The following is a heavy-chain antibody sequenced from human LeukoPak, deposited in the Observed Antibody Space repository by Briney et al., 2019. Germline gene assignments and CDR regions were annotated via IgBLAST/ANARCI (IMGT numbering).Heavy chain of an antibody. CDR1: GFSFRSYA. D-gene: IGHD5-18*01. CDR2: ISYDGSNK. Sequence: GGSLRLSCAASGFSFRSYAMCWVRQAPGKGLEWVTVISYDGSNKYYADFVKGRFTISRDNSKSTQYLQMNSLRAEDTAVYYCARGGGHSYGYFDDWGQGTLVTVSS. V-gene: IGHV3-30*04. CDR3: ARGGGHSYGYFDD. J-gene: IGHJ4*02.